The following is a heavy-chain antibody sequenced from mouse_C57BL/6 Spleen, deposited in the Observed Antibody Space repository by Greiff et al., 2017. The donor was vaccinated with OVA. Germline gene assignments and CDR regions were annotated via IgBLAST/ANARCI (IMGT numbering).Heavy chain of an antibody. CDR1: GYAFTNYL. D-gene: IGHD1-1*01. V-gene: IGHV1-54*01. J-gene: IGHJ2*01. CDR2: INPGSGGT. Sequence: VHLVESGAELVRPGTSVKVSCKASGYAFTNYLIEWVKQRPGQGLEWIGVINPGSGGTNYNEKFKGKATLTADKSSSTAYMQLSSLTSEDSAVYFCARGGRFGDYWGQGTTLTVSS. CDR3: ARGGRFGDY.